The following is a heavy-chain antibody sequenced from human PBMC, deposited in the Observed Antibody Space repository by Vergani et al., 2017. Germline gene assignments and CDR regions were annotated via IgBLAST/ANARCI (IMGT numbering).Heavy chain of an antibody. J-gene: IGHJ5*02. CDR3: ARHSPAANWFDP. CDR1: GASIRSSNYY. D-gene: IGHD2-2*01. V-gene: IGHV4-39*01. CDR2: IYYSGST. Sequence: QLQLQESGPGLVKPSATLSLTCSVSGASIRSSNYYWGWIRQPPGKGLEWIASIYYSGSTYYNPSLKSRVTISVDTSKNQFSLKLSSVTAADTAVYYCARHSPAANWFDPWGQGTLVTVSS.